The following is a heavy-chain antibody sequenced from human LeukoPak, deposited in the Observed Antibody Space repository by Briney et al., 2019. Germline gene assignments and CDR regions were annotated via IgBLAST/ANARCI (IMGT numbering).Heavy chain of an antibody. CDR2: ISYSGST. V-gene: IGHV4-59*01. CDR3: ARSRGSGSYFDY. Sequence: SETLSLTCTVSGGSITSYYWSWIRQPPGKGLEWIGYISYSGSTNYNPSLKSRVTISVDTSKNQFSLKLTSVTAADTAVYYCARSRGSGSYFDYWGQGNLVTVSS. CDR1: GGSITSYY. D-gene: IGHD3-10*01. J-gene: IGHJ4*02.